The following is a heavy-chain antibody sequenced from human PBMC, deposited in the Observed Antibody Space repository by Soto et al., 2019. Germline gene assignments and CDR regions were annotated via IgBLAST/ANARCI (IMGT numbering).Heavy chain of an antibody. CDR1: GFTFSSYA. CDR3: AKRLEMGFGELSLSFDY. D-gene: IGHD3-10*01. V-gene: IGHV3-30-3*02. Sequence: GGSLRLSCAASGFTFSSYAMHWVRQAPGKGLEWVAVISYDGSNKYYADSVKGRFTISRDNSKNTLYLQMNSLRAEDTAVYYCAKRLEMGFGELSLSFDYWGQGTLVTVSS. CDR2: ISYDGSNK. J-gene: IGHJ4*02.